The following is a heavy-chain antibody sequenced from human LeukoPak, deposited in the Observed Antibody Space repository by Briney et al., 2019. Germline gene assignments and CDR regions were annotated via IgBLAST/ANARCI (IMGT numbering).Heavy chain of an antibody. Sequence: SETLSLTCSVSGGSISSYYWSWIRQPPGKGLEWIGYIYYSGSTNYNPSLKSRVTISVDTSKNQFSLKLGSVTAADTAVYYCARGAYDSSGYYWVGYYGMDVWGQGTTVTVSS. V-gene: IGHV4-59*01. CDR2: IYYSGST. J-gene: IGHJ6*02. CDR1: GGSISSYY. D-gene: IGHD3-22*01. CDR3: ARGAYDSSGYYWVGYYGMDV.